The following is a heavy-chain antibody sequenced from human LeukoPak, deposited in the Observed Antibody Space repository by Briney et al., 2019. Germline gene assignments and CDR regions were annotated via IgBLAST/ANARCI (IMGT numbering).Heavy chain of an antibody. J-gene: IGHJ4*02. Sequence: GASVKVSCKASGYTFTSYAMNWVRQAPGQGLEWMGWINTNTGNPTYAQGFTGRFVFSLDTSVSTAYLQISSLKAEDTAVYYCARGNKRSEYYYDSSGYYSDYWGQGTLVTVSS. CDR3: ARGNKRSEYYYDSSGYYSDY. CDR2: INTNTGNP. CDR1: GYTFTSYA. V-gene: IGHV7-4-1*02. D-gene: IGHD3-22*01.